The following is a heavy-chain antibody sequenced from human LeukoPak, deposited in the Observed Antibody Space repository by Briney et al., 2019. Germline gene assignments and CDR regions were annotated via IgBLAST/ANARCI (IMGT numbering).Heavy chain of an antibody. CDR3: TTDKGYCSGGSCYSGDY. CDR1: GFTFSNAW. Sequence: PGGSLRLSCAASGFTFSNAWMSWVRQAPGKGLEWVGRIKSKTDGGTTDYAAPVKGRFTISRDDSKNTLYLQMNSLKTEDTAVYYCTTDKGYCSGGSCYSGDYWGQGTRVTVSS. J-gene: IGHJ4*02. V-gene: IGHV3-15*01. CDR2: IKSKTDGGTT. D-gene: IGHD2-15*01.